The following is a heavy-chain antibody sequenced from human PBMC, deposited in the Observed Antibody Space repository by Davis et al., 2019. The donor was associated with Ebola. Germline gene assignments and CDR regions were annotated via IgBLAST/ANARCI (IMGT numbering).Heavy chain of an antibody. J-gene: IGHJ4*02. D-gene: IGHD3-16*02. Sequence: PSETLSLTCAVYGGSFSGYYWSWIRQPPGKGLEWIGEINHSGSTNYNPSLKSRVTISVDTSKNQFSLKLSSVTAADTGVYYCARAGQYRFDYWGQGTLVTVSS. CDR2: INHSGST. CDR3: ARAGQYRFDY. V-gene: IGHV4-34*01. CDR1: GGSFSGYY.